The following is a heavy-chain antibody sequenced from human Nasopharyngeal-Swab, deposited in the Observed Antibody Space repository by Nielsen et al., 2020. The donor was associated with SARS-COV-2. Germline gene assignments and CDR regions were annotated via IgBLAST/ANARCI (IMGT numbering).Heavy chain of an antibody. Sequence: SETLSLTCTVSGGSISSSNYFWGWIRQPPGKGLEWIGSIYYSGSTYYNPSLKSRVTISVDTSKNQFSLKLSSVTAADTAVYYCARAQSITMIIGAFDIWGQGTMVTVSS. CDR1: GGSISSSNYF. CDR2: IYYSGST. J-gene: IGHJ3*02. D-gene: IGHD3-22*01. V-gene: IGHV4-39*07. CDR3: ARAQSITMIIGAFDI.